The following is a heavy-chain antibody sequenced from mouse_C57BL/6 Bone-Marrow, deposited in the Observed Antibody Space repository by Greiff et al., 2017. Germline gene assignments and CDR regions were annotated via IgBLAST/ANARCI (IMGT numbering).Heavy chain of an antibody. CDR3: AAVVAHYYAMDY. D-gene: IGHD1-1*01. CDR2: IYPGSGST. Sequence: VKLQQPGAELVKPGASVKMSCKASGYTFTSYWITWVKQRPGQGLEWIGDIYPGSGSTNYNEKFKSKATLTVDTSSSTAYMQLSSLTSEDSAVYYCAAVVAHYYAMDYWGQGTSVTVSS. J-gene: IGHJ4*01. CDR1: GYTFTSYW. V-gene: IGHV1-55*01.